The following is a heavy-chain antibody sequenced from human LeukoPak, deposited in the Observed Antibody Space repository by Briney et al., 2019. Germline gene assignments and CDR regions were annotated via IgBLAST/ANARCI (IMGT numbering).Heavy chain of an antibody. Sequence: GGSLRLSCAASGFTFRSYDMHWVRQATGKGLEWVSAIGTAGDTYYPGSVKGRFTISRENAKNYLYLQMNSLRAGDTAVYYCARRSGSPGYFDYWGQGTLVTVSS. D-gene: IGHD1-26*01. CDR3: ARRSGSPGYFDY. V-gene: IGHV3-13*01. CDR1: GFTFRSYD. CDR2: IGTAGDT. J-gene: IGHJ4*02.